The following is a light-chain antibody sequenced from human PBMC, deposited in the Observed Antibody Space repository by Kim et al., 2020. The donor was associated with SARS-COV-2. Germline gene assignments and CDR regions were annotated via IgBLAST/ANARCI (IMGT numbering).Light chain of an antibody. J-gene: IGKJ2*01. V-gene: IGKV3-20*01. Sequence: ETVLTQSPVTLSLSPGEGVTLFCRASQNVRTNYLAWYHQRPGQAPRLLIYGASSRATGIPDRFSGSGSGTDFTLTISSLEPEDFAMYYCQQYGSSTYTFGQGTKLEI. CDR3: QQYGSSTYT. CDR1: QNVRTNY. CDR2: GAS.